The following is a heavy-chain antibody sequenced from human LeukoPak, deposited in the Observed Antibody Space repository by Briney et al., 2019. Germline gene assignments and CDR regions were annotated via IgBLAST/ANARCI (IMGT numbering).Heavy chain of an antibody. CDR3: ARVTLVLVPARVDFDY. CDR1: GYTFTSYG. Sequence: ASVKVSCKASGYTFTSYGISWVRQAPGQGLEWMGWISAYNGYTKYAQKLQGRVTMTTDTSTRTAYMELRSLRSDDTAVYYCARVTLVLVPARVDFDYWGQGTLVTVSS. D-gene: IGHD2-2*01. J-gene: IGHJ4*02. CDR2: ISAYNGYT. V-gene: IGHV1-18*01.